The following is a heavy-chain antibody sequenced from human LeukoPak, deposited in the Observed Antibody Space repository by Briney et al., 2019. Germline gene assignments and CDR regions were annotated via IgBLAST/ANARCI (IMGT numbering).Heavy chain of an antibody. CDR1: GFTFSSYG. D-gene: IGHD6-19*01. CDR2: IRYDGSNK. J-gene: IGHJ3*02. CDR3: AREGGSGWYVGAFDI. Sequence: GGSLRLSCAASGFTFSSYGMYWVRQAPGKGLEWVAFIRYDGSNKYYADSVKGRFTISRDNSKNTLYLQMKSLRAEDTAVYYCAREGGSGWYVGAFDIWGQGTMVTVSS. V-gene: IGHV3-30*02.